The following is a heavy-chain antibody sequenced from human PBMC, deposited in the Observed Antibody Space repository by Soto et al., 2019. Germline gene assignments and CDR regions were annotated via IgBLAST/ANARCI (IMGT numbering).Heavy chain of an antibody. CDR2: ISGSGSST. CDR1: GFTFTGYA. D-gene: IGHD4-4*01. CDR3: AKDGPYSNYVY. Sequence: EVQLLESGGGLVQPGGSLRLSCAASGFTFTGYAMSWVRQAPGKGLEWVSGISGSGSSTDYADSVKGRFIISRDSSNNTVYLQMNSLTAEDTAMYYCAKDGPYSNYVYWGQGTLVTVSS. V-gene: IGHV3-23*01. J-gene: IGHJ4*02.